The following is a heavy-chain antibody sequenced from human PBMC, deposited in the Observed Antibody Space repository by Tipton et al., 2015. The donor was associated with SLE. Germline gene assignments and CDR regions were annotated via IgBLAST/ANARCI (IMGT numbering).Heavy chain of an antibody. CDR2: IYYSGST. CDR3: ARGGLGVSYYYYMDV. J-gene: IGHJ6*03. CDR1: GGSISSSSYY. Sequence: TLSLTCTVSGGSISSSSYYWGWIRQPPGKGLEWIGSIYYSGSTYYNPSLKSRVTISVDTSKNQFSLKLSSVTAADTAVYYCARGGLGVSYYYYMDVWGKGTTVTVSS. V-gene: IGHV4-39*07. D-gene: IGHD1-26*01.